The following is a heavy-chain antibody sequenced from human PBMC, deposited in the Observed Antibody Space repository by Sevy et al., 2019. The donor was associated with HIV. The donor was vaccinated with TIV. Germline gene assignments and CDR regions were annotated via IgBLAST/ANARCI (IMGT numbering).Heavy chain of an antibody. CDR1: GGSISSSSYY. V-gene: IGHV4-39*01. Sequence: SETLSLTCTVSGGSISSSSYYWGWIRQPPGKGLEWIGSIYYSGSTYYNPSLKSRVTISVDTSKNQFSLKLSSVTAAEPAVYYCGTITIFGVVITQSELERDGMDVWGQGTTVTVSS. J-gene: IGHJ6*02. D-gene: IGHD3-3*01. CDR3: GTITIFGVVITQSELERDGMDV. CDR2: IYYSGST.